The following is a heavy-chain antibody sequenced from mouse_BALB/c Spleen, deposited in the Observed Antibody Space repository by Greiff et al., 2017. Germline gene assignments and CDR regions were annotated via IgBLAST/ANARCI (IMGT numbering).Heavy chain of an antibody. CDR3: ARHYYYGSSHWYFDV. J-gene: IGHJ1*01. Sequence: VQLKESGGGLVKPGGSLKLSCAASGFTFSSYAMSWVRQTPEKRLEWVATISSGGSYTYYPDSVKGRFTISRDNAKNTLYLQMSSLRSEDTAMYYCARHYYYGSSHWYFDVWGAGTTVTVSS. CDR1: GFTFSSYA. CDR2: ISSGGSYT. V-gene: IGHV5-9-3*01. D-gene: IGHD1-1*01.